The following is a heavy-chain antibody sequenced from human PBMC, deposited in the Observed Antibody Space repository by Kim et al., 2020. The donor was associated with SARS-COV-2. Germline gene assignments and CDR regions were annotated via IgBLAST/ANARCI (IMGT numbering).Heavy chain of an antibody. CDR3: AKARTYYDILTGLGDV. CDR2: ISGDGGST. J-gene: IGHJ6*02. D-gene: IGHD3-9*01. V-gene: IGHV3-43*02. Sequence: GGSLRLSCAASGFTFDDYAMHWVRQAPGKGLEWVSLISGDGGSTYYSDSVKGRFTISRDNSKNSLYLQMNSLRTEDTALYYCAKARTYYDILTGLGDVWGQGTTVTVSS. CDR1: GFTFDDYA.